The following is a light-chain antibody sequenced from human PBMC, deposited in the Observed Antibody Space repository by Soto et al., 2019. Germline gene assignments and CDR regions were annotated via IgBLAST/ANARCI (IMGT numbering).Light chain of an antibody. V-gene: IGKV3D-20*01. CDR1: QNVSSRY. CDR2: GAY. CDR3: QQYGSSPLIT. Sequence: EIVLTQTPATLSLSPGERATLSCGASQNVSSRYLAWYQQKPGLAPRLLIYGAYRRATGIPDRFSGCGSGTDFTLTISRLEPEDFAVYYCQQYGSSPLITFGQGTRLEIK. J-gene: IGKJ5*01.